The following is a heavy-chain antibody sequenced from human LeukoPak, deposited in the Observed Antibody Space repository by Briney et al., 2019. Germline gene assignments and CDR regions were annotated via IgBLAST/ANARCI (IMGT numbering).Heavy chain of an antibody. Sequence: GSLRLPCAALGFTVSSKYMSWVRQAPGKGLGWGAVIYSGGSTYYADSVKGRFTISRDNSKNVLYLQMNSLSAEDTAVYYCASPTYSHDSSGYLGVYYLDYWGQGTLVTVSS. CDR3: ASPTYSHDSSGYLGVYYLDY. CDR1: GFTVSSKY. V-gene: IGHV3-53*05. CDR2: IYSGGST. D-gene: IGHD3-22*01. J-gene: IGHJ4*02.